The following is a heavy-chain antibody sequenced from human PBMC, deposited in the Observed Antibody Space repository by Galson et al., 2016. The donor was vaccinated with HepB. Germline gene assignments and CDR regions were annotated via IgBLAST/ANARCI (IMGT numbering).Heavy chain of an antibody. D-gene: IGHD1-26*01. J-gene: IGHJ2*01. CDR1: GFPFTRSA. CDR3: AADRALVGYQFDL. Sequence: SVKVSCKASGFPFTRSAVQWARQAPGQRLEWIGWIVVGSGDTNYAQRFHERVTITRDMSTSTAYMELSNLRSEDTAVYYCAADRALVGYQFDLWGRGTLVTVSS. V-gene: IGHV1-58*01. CDR2: IVVGSGDT.